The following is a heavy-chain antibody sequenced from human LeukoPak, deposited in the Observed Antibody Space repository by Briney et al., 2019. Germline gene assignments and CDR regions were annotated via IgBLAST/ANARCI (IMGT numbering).Heavy chain of an antibody. Sequence: QPGGSLRLSCAASGFIFSSYAMSWVRQAPGEGLEWVSAISGSGGSTYYADSVKGRFTISRDNSKNTLYLQMNSLRGEDTAVYYCSILAATGTSPPWGQGTLVTVSS. J-gene: IGHJ4*02. CDR3: SILAATGTSPP. D-gene: IGHD1-1*01. CDR1: GFIFSSYA. V-gene: IGHV3-23*01. CDR2: ISGSGGST.